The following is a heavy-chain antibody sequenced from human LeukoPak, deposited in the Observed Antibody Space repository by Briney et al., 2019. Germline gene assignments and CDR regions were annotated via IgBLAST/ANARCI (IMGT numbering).Heavy chain of an antibody. CDR3: ARQRRKTGAMVTSVFDY. D-gene: IGHD5-18*01. CDR2: IYPGDSDT. Sequence: GESLKISCKGSGYSFTSYWIGWARQMPGKGLEWMGIIYPGDSDTRYSPSFQGQVTISADKSISTAYLQWSSLKASDTAMYYCARQRRKTGAMVTSVFDYGGQGTLVTVSS. J-gene: IGHJ4*02. V-gene: IGHV5-51*01. CDR1: GYSFTSYW.